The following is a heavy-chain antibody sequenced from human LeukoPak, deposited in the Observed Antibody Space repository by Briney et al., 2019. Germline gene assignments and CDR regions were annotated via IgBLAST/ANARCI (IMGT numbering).Heavy chain of an antibody. Sequence: GGSLRLSCVASGFTFSREAMHWVRQSPGKGLEWVALISYYDGSNIYYADSVRDRFTISRDNSKNTLYLQMNSLRPEDTAVYFCARDKAGGWYATFDYWGLGTLVTVSS. CDR2: ISYYDGSNI. D-gene: IGHD6-19*01. CDR3: ARDKAGGWYATFDY. J-gene: IGHJ4*02. V-gene: IGHV3-30-3*01. CDR1: GFTFSREA.